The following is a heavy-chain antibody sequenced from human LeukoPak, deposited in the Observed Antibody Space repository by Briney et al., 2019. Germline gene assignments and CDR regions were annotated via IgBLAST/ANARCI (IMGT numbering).Heavy chain of an antibody. CDR2: ISSDGSIT. CDR1: GFTFSTYW. Sequence: PGGSLRLSCAASGFTFSTYWMHWVRQAPGKGLVWVSRISSDGSITGYADSVKGRFTISRDNAKNTPYLQMNSLRAEDTAVYYCARHLNYYLDYCGQGTLVTVSS. D-gene: IGHD3-10*01. J-gene: IGHJ4*02. CDR3: ARHLNYYLDY. V-gene: IGHV3-74*01.